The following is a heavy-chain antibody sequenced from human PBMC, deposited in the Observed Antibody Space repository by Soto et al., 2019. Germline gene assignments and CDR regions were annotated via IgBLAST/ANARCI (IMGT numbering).Heavy chain of an antibody. Sequence: GGSLRLSCAASGFTFSSYGMHWVRQAPGKGLEWVAVIWYDGSNKYYADSVKGRFTISRDNSKNTLYLQMNSLIAEDTAVYYCARDLECGGDCYPILDYWGQGTLVTVSS. J-gene: IGHJ4*02. CDR2: IWYDGSNK. CDR3: ARDLECGGDCYPILDY. V-gene: IGHV3-33*08. D-gene: IGHD2-21*01. CDR1: GFTFSSYG.